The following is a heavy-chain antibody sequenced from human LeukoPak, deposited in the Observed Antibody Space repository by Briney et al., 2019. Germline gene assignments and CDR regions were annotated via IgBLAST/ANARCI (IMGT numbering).Heavy chain of an antibody. V-gene: IGHV4-59*08. Sequence: NPSETLSLTCTVSGGSISSYYWSWIRQPPGKGLEWIGYIYYSGSTNYNPSLKSRVTISVDTSKNQFSLKLSSVTAADTAVYYCARQTSEKENMIVVVYFDYWGQGTLVTVSS. J-gene: IGHJ4*02. CDR3: ARQTSEKENMIVVVYFDY. CDR2: IYYSGST. D-gene: IGHD3-22*01. CDR1: GGSISSYY.